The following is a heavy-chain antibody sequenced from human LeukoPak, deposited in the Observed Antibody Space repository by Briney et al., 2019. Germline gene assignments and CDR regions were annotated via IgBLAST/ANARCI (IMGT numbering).Heavy chain of an antibody. CDR2: IYYSGST. J-gene: IGHJ6*03. Sequence: PSETLSLTCTVSGGSISSSSYYWGWIRQPPGKGLEWIGSIYYSGSTYYNPSLKSRVTISVDTSKNQFSLKLSSVTAADTAVYYCARGRAAPYYYYYMDVWGKGTTVTVSS. CDR3: ARGRAAPYYYYYMDV. CDR1: GGSISSSSYY. V-gene: IGHV4-39*01. D-gene: IGHD6-13*01.